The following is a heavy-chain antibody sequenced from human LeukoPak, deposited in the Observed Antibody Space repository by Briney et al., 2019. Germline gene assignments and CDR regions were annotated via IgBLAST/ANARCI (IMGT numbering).Heavy chain of an antibody. J-gene: IGHJ4*02. CDR2: IYYSGST. CDR3: ARGRLLDY. D-gene: IGHD2-21*02. V-gene: IGHV4-39*01. Sequence: PSETLSLTCTVSGGSISSSSYYWGWIRQPPGKGLEWIGSIYYSGSTYYNPSLKSRVTISVDTSKNQFSLKLSSVTAADTAVYYCARGRLLDYWGQGTLVTVSS. CDR1: GGSISSSSYY.